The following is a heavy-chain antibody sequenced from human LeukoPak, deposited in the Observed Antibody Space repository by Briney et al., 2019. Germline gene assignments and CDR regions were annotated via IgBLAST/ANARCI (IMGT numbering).Heavy chain of an antibody. J-gene: IGHJ4*02. CDR3: AKYREAATVVSLDY. Sequence: PSETLSLTCTVSGGSISSYYWSWIRQAPGKGLEWVSSFSGGGDTTYYADSVEGRFTISRDISRNTLFLQMNSLRAEDTAVYYCAKYREAATVVSLDYWGQGTLVTVSS. D-gene: IGHD6-25*01. CDR1: GGSISSYY. CDR2: FSGGGDTT. V-gene: IGHV3-23*01.